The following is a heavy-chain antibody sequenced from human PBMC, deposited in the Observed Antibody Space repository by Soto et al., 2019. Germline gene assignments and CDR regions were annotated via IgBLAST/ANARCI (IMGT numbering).Heavy chain of an antibody. CDR1: GYTFTSYG. Sequence: GXSLKVCCKGSGYTFTSYGISWVRQAPGQWLGWMGWISAYNGNTNYAQKLQGRVTMTTDTSTSTAYMELRSLRSDDTAVYYCAREVPYYYGSGSYRDYFDYWGQGTLVTVSS. J-gene: IGHJ4*02. D-gene: IGHD3-10*01. CDR2: ISAYNGNT. V-gene: IGHV1-18*01. CDR3: AREVPYYYGSGSYRDYFDY.